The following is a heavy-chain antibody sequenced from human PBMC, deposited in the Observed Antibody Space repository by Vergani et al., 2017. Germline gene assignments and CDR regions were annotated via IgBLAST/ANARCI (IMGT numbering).Heavy chain of an antibody. J-gene: IGHJ5*02. CDR2: ISSSSSYI. CDR3: ARFPRYDILTGSPPA. V-gene: IGHV3-21*01. CDR1: GFTFSSYS. D-gene: IGHD3-9*01. Sequence: EVQLVESGGGLVKPGGSLRLSCAASGFTFSSYSMNWVRQAPRKGLEWVSSISSSSSYIYYADSVKGRFTISRDNAKNSLYLQMNSLRAEDTAVYYCARFPRYDILTGSPPAWGQGTLVTVSS.